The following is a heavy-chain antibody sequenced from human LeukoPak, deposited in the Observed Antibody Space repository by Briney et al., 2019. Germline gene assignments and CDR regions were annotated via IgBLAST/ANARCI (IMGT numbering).Heavy chain of an antibody. D-gene: IGHD1-26*01. CDR1: GGSISSYY. CDR3: AREMGSSISGAFDI. J-gene: IGHJ3*02. V-gene: IGHV4-59*01. Sequence: SETPSLTCTVSGGSISSYYWSWIRQPPGKGLEWIGYIYYSGSTNYNPSLKSRVTISVDTSKNQFSLKLSSVTAADTAVYYCAREMGSSISGAFDIWGQGTMVTVSS. CDR2: IYYSGST.